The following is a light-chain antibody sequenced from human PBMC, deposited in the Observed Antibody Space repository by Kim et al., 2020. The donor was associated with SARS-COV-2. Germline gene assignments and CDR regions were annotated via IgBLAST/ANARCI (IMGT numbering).Light chain of an antibody. CDR1: QSVGSN. Sequence: EIVLTQSPGTLSLSPGERATLSCRASQSVGSNLAWYQQKPGQAPRLLIYGASTRATGIPARFSGSGSGTEFTLTISSLQSEDFAVYYCQQYNNWRWTFGQGTKVDIK. CDR3: QQYNNWRWT. CDR2: GAS. V-gene: IGKV3-15*01. J-gene: IGKJ1*01.